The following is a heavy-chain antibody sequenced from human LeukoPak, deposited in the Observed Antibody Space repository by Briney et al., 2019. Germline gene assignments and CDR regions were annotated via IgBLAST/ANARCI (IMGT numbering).Heavy chain of an antibody. V-gene: IGHV3-30*04. CDR3: VREGYYDSGGPFSGYFDY. Sequence: GGSLRLSCAASGFTFNQYVIHWARQAPGKGLEWVAVISNDGITRFYATSMKGRCTISRDDSKNTVYLQLSSLRVEDTAVYYCVREGYYDSGGPFSGYFDYWGRGDLVTVSS. CDR1: GFTFNQYV. CDR2: ISNDGITR. J-gene: IGHJ4*02. D-gene: IGHD3-22*01.